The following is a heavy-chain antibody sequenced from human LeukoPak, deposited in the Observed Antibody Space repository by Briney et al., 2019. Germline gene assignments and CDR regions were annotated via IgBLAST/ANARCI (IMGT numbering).Heavy chain of an antibody. CDR2: ISSSGSTI. CDR1: GFTFSSYE. V-gene: IGHV3-48*03. J-gene: IGHJ4*02. D-gene: IGHD3-22*01. CDR3: ARTCYYDSSGPHAVDY. Sequence: SGGSLRLSCAASGFTFSSYEMNWVRQAPGKGLEWVSYISSSGSTIYYADSVKGRFTISRDNAKNSLYLQMNSLRAEDTAVYYCARTCYYDSSGPHAVDYWGQGTLVTVSS.